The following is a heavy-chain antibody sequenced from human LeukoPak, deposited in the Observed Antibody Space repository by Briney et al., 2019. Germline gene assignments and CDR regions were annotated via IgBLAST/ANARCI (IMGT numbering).Heavy chain of an antibody. CDR3: ARDNFPMATIDY. D-gene: IGHD5-24*01. J-gene: IGHJ4*02. V-gene: IGHV3-21*04. CDR1: GFSFSSYR. Sequence: GGSLRLSCAASGFSFSSYRMNWVRQSPGKGLEWVSCSSSSGTYKYYADSVKGRFTISRDNAKNSLYLQMNSLRAEDTAVYYCARDNFPMATIDYWGQGTLVTVSS. CDR2: SSSSGTYK.